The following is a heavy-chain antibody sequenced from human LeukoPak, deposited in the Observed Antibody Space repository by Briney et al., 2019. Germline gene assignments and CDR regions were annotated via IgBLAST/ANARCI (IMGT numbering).Heavy chain of an antibody. V-gene: IGHV4-59*01. CDR2: IYYSGST. CDR3: ARVIAVADDNWYFDL. CDR1: GGSISSYY. Sequence: SETLSLTCTVSGGSISSYYWSWIRQPPGKGLEWIGYIYYSGSTNYNPSLKSRVTISVDTSKNQFSLKLSSVTAADTAVYYCARVIAVADDNWYFDLWGRGTLVTVSS. D-gene: IGHD6-19*01. J-gene: IGHJ2*01.